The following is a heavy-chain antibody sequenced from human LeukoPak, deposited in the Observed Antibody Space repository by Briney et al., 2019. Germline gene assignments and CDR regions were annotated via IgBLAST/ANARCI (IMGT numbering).Heavy chain of an antibody. CDR1: GFTFSTYG. Sequence: GRSLRLSCAASGFTFSTYGMHWVRQAPGKGLEWVAVISYDGSNKYYADSVKGRFTISRDNSKNTLYLQMNSLRAEDTAVYYCAKDFPASCRGDCYFVYWGQGTLVTVPP. V-gene: IGHV3-30*18. CDR3: AKDFPASCRGDCYFVY. CDR2: ISYDGSNK. D-gene: IGHD2-21*02. J-gene: IGHJ4*02.